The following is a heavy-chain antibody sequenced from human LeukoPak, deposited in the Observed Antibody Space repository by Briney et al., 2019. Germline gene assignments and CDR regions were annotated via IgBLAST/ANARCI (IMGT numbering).Heavy chain of an antibody. V-gene: IGHV7-4-1*02. D-gene: IGHD2-15*01. CDR2: INTNTGNP. J-gene: IGHJ4*02. Sequence: ASVKVSCKAPGYTFTSYAMNWVRQAPGQGLEWMGWINTNTGNPTYAQGFTGRFVFSLDTSVSTAYLQISSLKAEDTAVYYCARDNHSPGIISWWLTYYFDYWGQGTLVTVSS. CDR3: ARDNHSPGIISWWLTYYFDY. CDR1: GYTFTSYA.